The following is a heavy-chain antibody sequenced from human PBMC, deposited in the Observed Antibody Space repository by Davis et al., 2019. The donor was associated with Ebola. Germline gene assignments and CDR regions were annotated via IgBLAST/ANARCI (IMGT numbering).Heavy chain of an antibody. CDR2: ISYDGSNK. V-gene: IGHV3-30-3*01. D-gene: IGHD3-22*01. CDR1: GFTFSSYW. J-gene: IGHJ5*02. CDR3: ARVSGGDTMIGIDP. Sequence: GESLKISCAASGFTFSSYWMSWVRQAPGKGLEWVAVISYDGSNKYYADSVKGRFTISRDNSKNTLYLQMNSLRAEDTAVYYCARVSGGDTMIGIDPWGQGTLVTVSS.